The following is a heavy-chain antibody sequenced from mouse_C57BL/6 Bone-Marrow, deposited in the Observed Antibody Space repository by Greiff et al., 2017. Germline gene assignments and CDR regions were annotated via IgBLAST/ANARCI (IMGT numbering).Heavy chain of an antibody. CDR3: VRDKGYSNFLAMDY. CDR1: GFTFNTYA. CDR2: IRSKSSNYAT. J-gene: IGHJ4*01. Sequence: EVKLEESGGGLVQPKGSLKLSCAASGFTFNTYAMHWVRQAPGKGLEWVARIRSKSSNYATYYADSVKDRFTISRDDSQSMLYLQMNNLKTEDTAMDYCVRDKGYSNFLAMDYWGQGTSVTVSS. V-gene: IGHV10-3*01. D-gene: IGHD2-5*01.